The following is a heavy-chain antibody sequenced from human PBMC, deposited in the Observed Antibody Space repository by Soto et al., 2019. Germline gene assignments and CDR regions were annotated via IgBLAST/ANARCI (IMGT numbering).Heavy chain of an antibody. V-gene: IGHV4-31*03. Sequence: QVQLQESGPGLVKPSQTLSLTCTVSGGSISSGGYYWSWIRQHPGKGLEWIGYIYYIGSTYYNPFLKSRVTTSVATSKNPFSLRLTSVTAADTAVYYCARCVFPWGQGTLVTVSS. CDR1: GGSISSGGYY. CDR2: IYYIGST. J-gene: IGHJ5*02. CDR3: ARCVFP.